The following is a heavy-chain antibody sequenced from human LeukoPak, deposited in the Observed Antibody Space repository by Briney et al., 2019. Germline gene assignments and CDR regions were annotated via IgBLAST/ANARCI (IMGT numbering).Heavy chain of an antibody. Sequence: GGSLRLSCAASGFTFSPYWMHWVRQAPGKGLVWVSHMNSDGSLTHYADSVKGRFTISRDNAKNTLYLRMNSLRAEDTAVYYCARDRGSPDAFDIWGQGTMVTVSS. CDR3: ARDRGSPDAFDI. CDR2: MNSDGSLT. D-gene: IGHD1-26*01. J-gene: IGHJ3*02. CDR1: GFTFSPYW. V-gene: IGHV3-74*01.